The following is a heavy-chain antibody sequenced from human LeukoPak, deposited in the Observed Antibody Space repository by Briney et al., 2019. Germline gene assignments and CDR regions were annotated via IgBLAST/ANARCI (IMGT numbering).Heavy chain of an antibody. V-gene: IGHV1-2*02. CDR3: ARVRIGQQLDKYYYYAMDV. Sequence: ASVTVSCKSSGYTFTDYYMHWVRQAPGQGLKWMGWINPNSGGANYAQKFQGRVTMTTDTSISTAYMEVSRLRSDDTAVYYCARVRIGQQLDKYYYYAMDVWGQGTTVTVSS. J-gene: IGHJ6*02. D-gene: IGHD6-13*01. CDR1: GYTFTDYY. CDR2: INPNSGGA.